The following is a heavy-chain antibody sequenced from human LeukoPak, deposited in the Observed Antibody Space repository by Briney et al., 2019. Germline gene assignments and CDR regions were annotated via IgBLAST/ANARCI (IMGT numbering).Heavy chain of an antibody. CDR3: AKDYAVGSIDY. V-gene: IGHV3-23*01. D-gene: IGHD3-16*01. J-gene: IGHJ4*02. CDR1: GFTFSSYG. CDR2: ISRSGEST. Sequence: GGSLRLSCAASGFTFSSYGMHWVRQAPGKGLEWVSSISRSGESTFYADSVRGRFTISRDNSKNTVSLQMESLRAEDTALYYCAKDYAVGSIDYWGQGTLVTVSS.